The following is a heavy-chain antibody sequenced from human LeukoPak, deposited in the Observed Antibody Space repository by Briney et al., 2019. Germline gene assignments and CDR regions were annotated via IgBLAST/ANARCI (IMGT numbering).Heavy chain of an antibody. CDR2: IHDSGST. CDR1: GDSISSSSYS. D-gene: IGHD6-13*01. J-gene: IGHJ3*02. CDR3: ARRGIPAGYPFDI. Sequence: PSETLSLTCTVSGDSISSSSYSWDWIRQAPGRGLEWIGSIHDSGSTNDNPSLKSRVTISVDTSKKQFSLKLSSVTAADTAVYYCARRGIPAGYPFDIWGQGTMVTVSS. V-gene: IGHV4-39*01.